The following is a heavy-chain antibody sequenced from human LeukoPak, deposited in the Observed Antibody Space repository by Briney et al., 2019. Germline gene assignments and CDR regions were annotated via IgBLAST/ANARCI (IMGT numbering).Heavy chain of an antibody. CDR3: ARGYAQLDP. Sequence: GGSLRLSCAASGFTFSDYYMSCIRQAPGKGLEWVSYISSSSTYRNYADSVKGRFTISRDNAKNSLYLQMNSLRAEDTAVYYCARGYAQLDPWGQGTLVTVSS. CDR1: GFTFSDYY. J-gene: IGHJ5*02. D-gene: IGHD5-18*01. CDR2: ISSSSTYR. V-gene: IGHV3-11*05.